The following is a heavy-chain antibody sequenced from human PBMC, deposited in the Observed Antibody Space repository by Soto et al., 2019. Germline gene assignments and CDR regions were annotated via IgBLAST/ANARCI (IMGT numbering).Heavy chain of an antibody. CDR3: AREVDGDVPPLLDVFDF. CDR2: IYHSGST. D-gene: IGHD3-9*01. Sequence: SETLCLTYAVSGGYISNINWCSWVRQPPGKGLEWIGEIYHSGSTNYNPPLKSRVTISVDKSKNQFSLKLSSVTAADTAVYYCAREVDGDVPPLLDVFDFWVKGTMVIVSS. J-gene: IGHJ3*01. CDR1: GGYISNINW. V-gene: IGHV4-4*02.